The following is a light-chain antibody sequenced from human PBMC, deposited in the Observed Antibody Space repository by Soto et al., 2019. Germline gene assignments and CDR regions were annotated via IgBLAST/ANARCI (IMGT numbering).Light chain of an antibody. J-gene: IGKJ5*01. CDR2: GAS. V-gene: IGKV3-20*01. CDR1: QSVSSSY. CDR3: QQRSYPIT. Sequence: ELVLTQSPGTLSLSPGDKATLSYRASQSVSSSYLAWYQQQPGQAPRVLIYGASTRATNIPARFSGSGSGTDFTLTISSLEPEDFAVYYCQQRSYPITFGQGTRLEIK.